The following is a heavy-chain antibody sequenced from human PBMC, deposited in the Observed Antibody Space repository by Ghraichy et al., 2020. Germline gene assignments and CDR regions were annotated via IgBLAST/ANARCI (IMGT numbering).Heavy chain of an antibody. J-gene: IGHJ4*02. D-gene: IGHD1-1*01. Sequence: ASVKVSCKASGYTFSDYHMHWVRQAPGQGLEWMGWINPKSGGTNYAQKFQGRVTMTRDTSISTAYMVLTRLNSDATAVYFCASDLNTTTPGEYWGQGSLVTVSS. CDR2: INPKSGGT. CDR3: ASDLNTTTPGEY. CDR1: GYTFSDYH. V-gene: IGHV1-2*02.